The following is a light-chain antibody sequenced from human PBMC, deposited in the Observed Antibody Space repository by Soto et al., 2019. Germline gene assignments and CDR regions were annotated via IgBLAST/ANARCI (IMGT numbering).Light chain of an antibody. CDR1: QSVSSY. V-gene: IGKV3-11*01. CDR3: QQRSNLMYT. J-gene: IGKJ2*01. CDR2: DAS. Sequence: EIVLTQSPATLSLSPGERATLSCRASQSVSSYLAWYQQKPRQGPRLLIYDASARATGIPARFSGSGSGTDFTLTISSLEPEDFAVYYCQQRSNLMYTFGQGTKLEIK.